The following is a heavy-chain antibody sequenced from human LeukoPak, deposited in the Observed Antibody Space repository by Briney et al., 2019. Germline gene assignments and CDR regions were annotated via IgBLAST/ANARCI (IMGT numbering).Heavy chain of an antibody. J-gene: IGHJ6*04. CDR1: GFSISSGCY. Sequence: SETLSLTCAVSGFSISSGCYWGWIRPPPGKGLEWIGSMSHNRGTYYNSSLKSRVTISMDTSKNQFSLRLSSVTAADTAVYYCAGYYASGVSAYDYFGMDVWGKGTTVTVSS. CDR2: MSHNRGT. V-gene: IGHV4-38-2*01. D-gene: IGHD3-10*01. CDR3: AGYYASGVSAYDYFGMDV.